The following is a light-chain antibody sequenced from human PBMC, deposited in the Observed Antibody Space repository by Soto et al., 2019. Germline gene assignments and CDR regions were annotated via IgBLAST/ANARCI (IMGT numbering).Light chain of an antibody. CDR2: KVS. Sequence: QPALTQAASVSGSPGQSITISCTGTSSDVGAYDYVTWYQQHPGKAPKVMIYKVSNRPSGVSNRFSGSKSGNTASLTISGLQAEDEADYYCSSYTTGSLVVFGGGTKVTVL. CDR1: SSDVGAYDY. J-gene: IGLJ2*01. V-gene: IGLV2-14*01. CDR3: SSYTTGSLVV.